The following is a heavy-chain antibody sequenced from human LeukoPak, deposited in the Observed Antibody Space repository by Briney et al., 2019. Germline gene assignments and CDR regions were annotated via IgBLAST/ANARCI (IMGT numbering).Heavy chain of an antibody. CDR2: IYYSGST. V-gene: IGHV4-59*01. CDR1: GGSISSYY. Sequence: SETLSLTCTVSGGSISSYYWSWIRQPPGKGLEWIGYIYYSGSTNYNPSLKSRVTISVDTSKNQFSLKLSSVTAADTAVYYCARAYYYGSGSSLHLNNWFDPWGQGTLVTVSS. J-gene: IGHJ5*02. D-gene: IGHD3-10*01. CDR3: ARAYYYGSGSSLHLNNWFDP.